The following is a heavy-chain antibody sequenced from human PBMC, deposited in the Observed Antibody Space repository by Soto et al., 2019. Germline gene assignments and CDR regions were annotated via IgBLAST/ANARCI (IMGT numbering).Heavy chain of an antibody. CDR2: INRDGSST. CDR3: AKDLVTTINTLGA. D-gene: IGHD2-15*01. J-gene: IGHJ5*02. CDR1: GFTFGNYW. Sequence: EVHLVESGGGLVQPGGSLRLSCAASGFTFGNYWMHWVRQAPGKGLVWVSRINRDGSSTTYADSAKGRFTISRDNAMNTLYLQMNSLRVEDTALYYCAKDLVTTINTLGAWGQGTLVTVSS. V-gene: IGHV3-74*03.